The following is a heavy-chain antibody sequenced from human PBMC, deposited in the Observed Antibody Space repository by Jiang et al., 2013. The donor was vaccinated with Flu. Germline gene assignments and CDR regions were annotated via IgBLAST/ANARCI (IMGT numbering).Heavy chain of an antibody. Sequence: LLKPSETLSLTCAVYGGSFSGYYWSWIRQPPGKGLEWIGEINHSGSTNYNPSLKSRVTISVDTSKNQFSLKLSSVTAADTAVYYCARGQRAALVRTKYYFDYWGQGTLVTVSS. V-gene: IGHV4-34*01. CDR3: ARGQRAALVRTKYYFDY. D-gene: IGHD1-1*01. CDR2: INHSGST. J-gene: IGHJ4*02. CDR1: GGSFSGYY.